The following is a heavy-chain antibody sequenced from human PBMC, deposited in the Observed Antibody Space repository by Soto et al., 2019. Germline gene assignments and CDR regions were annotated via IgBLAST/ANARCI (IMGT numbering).Heavy chain of an antibody. Sequence: KQSQTLSLTCAISGDSVSSVSVAWSWIRQSPSRGLEWLGRTCYRSKWYSDYAVSVKSRIIIKPDTSKNQFSLQLNSVTPDDTGVYYCAREGIPNYYHMDVWGKGTTVTVSS. CDR3: AREGIPNYYHMDV. D-gene: IGHD6-13*01. CDR1: GDSVSSVSVA. V-gene: IGHV6-1*01. J-gene: IGHJ6*03. CDR2: TCYRSKWYS.